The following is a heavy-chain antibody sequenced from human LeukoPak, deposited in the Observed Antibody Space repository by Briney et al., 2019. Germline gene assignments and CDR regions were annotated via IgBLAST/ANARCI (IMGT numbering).Heavy chain of an antibody. CDR3: ARVSGRRAGTIDY. V-gene: IGHV1-46*01. Sequence: WASVKVSCKASGYTFTSYYMHWVRQAPGQGHEWMGIINPSGGSTSYAQKFQGRVTMTRDMSTSTVYMELSSLRSEDTAVYYCARVSGRRAGTIDYWGQGTLVTVSS. J-gene: IGHJ4*02. CDR1: GYTFTSYY. CDR2: INPSGGST. D-gene: IGHD1-7*01.